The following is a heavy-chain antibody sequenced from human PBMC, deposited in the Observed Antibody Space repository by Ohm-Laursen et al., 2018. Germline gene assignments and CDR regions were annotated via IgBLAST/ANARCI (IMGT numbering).Heavy chain of an antibody. Sequence: SETLSLTCDVSGGSINSYYWNWIRQPAGKGLEWIGRIYTNGNTDYNPSLKSRVTMSVDTSKNHFSLKLSSVTAADTAVYYCARGMGRLTSMVDTSYDCWGQGTLVTVSS. CDR1: GGSINSYY. D-gene: IGHD3-10*01. J-gene: IGHJ4*02. V-gene: IGHV4-4*07. CDR3: ARGMGRLTSMVDTSYDC. CDR2: IYTNGNT.